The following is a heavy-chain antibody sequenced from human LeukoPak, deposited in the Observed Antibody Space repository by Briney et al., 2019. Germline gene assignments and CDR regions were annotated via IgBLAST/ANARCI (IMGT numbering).Heavy chain of an antibody. CDR3: AKVGVRGVILGWFDP. CDR2: ISGSGGNT. D-gene: IGHD3-10*01. CDR1: GFTFSSYA. J-gene: IGHJ5*02. Sequence: GGSLRLSCAASGFTFSSYAMSWVRQAPGKGLEWVSAISGSGGNTYYADSVKGRFTISRDNSQNTLFLQMNSLRAEDTAVYYCAKVGVRGVILGWFDPWGQGTLVTVSS. V-gene: IGHV3-23*01.